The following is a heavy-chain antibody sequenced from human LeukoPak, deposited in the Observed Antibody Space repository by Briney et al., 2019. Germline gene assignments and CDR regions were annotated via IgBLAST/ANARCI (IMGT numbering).Heavy chain of an antibody. CDR2: INHRGST. J-gene: IGHJ6*03. CDR1: GGSFRSYY. CDR3: ARGRYYMDV. Sequence: SETLSLTCAVYGGSFRSYYWSWIRQPPGKGLEWIGEINHRGSTNYTPSLKSRVTISVDTSKNQFSLKLSSVTAADTAVYYCARGRYYMDVWGKGTTVTVSS. V-gene: IGHV4-34*01.